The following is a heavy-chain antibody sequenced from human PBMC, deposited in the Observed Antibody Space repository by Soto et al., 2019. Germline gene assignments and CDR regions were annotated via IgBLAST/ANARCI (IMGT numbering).Heavy chain of an antibody. Sequence: QVQLVQSGAEVKKPGASVKVSCKASGYTFTSYYMHWVRQAPGQGLEWMGIINPSGGSTSYAQKFQGRVTMTSDTSTRTVYMELSSLRSEDTAVYYCARASPIRVGYSSSWTFDYWGQGTLVTVSS. CDR1: GYTFTSYY. CDR3: ARASPIRVGYSSSWTFDY. J-gene: IGHJ4*02. CDR2: INPSGGST. D-gene: IGHD6-13*01. V-gene: IGHV1-46*01.